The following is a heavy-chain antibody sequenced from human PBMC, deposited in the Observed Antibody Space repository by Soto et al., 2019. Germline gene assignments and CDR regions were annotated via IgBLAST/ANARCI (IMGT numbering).Heavy chain of an antibody. CDR2: IYYSGCT. Sequence: TLSLPYTVSGGSISSGDYYWSWIRQHPGKGLEWIGYIYYSGCTYYNPSLKSRVTISVDTSKNQFSLKLTSVAAADTALYYCARASAASRVRGAIINWGQGILVTVSS. V-gene: IGHV4-31*03. CDR3: ARASAASRVRGAIIN. J-gene: IGHJ4*02. CDR1: GGSISSGDYY. D-gene: IGHD3-10*01.